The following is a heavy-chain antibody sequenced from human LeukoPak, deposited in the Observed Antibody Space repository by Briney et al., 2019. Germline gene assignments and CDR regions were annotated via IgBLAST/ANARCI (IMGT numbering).Heavy chain of an antibody. CDR3: ARDSTPLDY. J-gene: IGHJ4*02. V-gene: IGHV1-2*02. Sequence: ASVKVSCTASGYTFTCNYMHWLRQAPGQGLEWMGWINPNSGGTDYAQKFQGRVSMTRDTYISTTYMELSSLTSDDTPVYYCARDSTPLDYWGQGTLVIVSS. D-gene: IGHD2/OR15-2a*01. CDR2: INPNSGGT. CDR1: GYTFTCNY.